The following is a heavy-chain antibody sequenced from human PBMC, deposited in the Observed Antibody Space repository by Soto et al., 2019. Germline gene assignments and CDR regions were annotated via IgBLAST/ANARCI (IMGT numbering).Heavy chain of an antibody. D-gene: IGHD3-16*01. J-gene: IGHJ6*02. Sequence: GGSLRLSFAASGFTFSSYAMHWVLQAPGKGLEYVSAITSNGGKKDYASYVKGRLNISRDNSKNKLYIKMGRLRAEDMAVYYCARRIKFGYGMDVWGQGTTVTVSS. CDR2: ITSNGGKK. V-gene: IGHV3-64*01. CDR3: ARRIKFGYGMDV. CDR1: GFTFSSYA.